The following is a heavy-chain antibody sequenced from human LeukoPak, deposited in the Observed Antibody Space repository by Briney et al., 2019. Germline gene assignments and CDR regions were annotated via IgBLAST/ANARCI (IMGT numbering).Heavy chain of an antibody. D-gene: IGHD3-10*01. CDR2: INPNSGGT. CDR1: GYTFTLYY. Sequence: ASVTVSCKAAGYTFTLYYMHWVRQAPGQGREWMGWINPNSGGTNYAQKFQGRVTMTRDTSISTAYMELSRLTSDDTAVYYCARDPPIGGADVFDTWGQGTMVTVSS. CDR3: ARDPPIGGADVFDT. J-gene: IGHJ3*02. V-gene: IGHV1-2*02.